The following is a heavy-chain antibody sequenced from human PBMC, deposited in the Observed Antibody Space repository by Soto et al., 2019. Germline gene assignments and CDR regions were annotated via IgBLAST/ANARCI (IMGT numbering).Heavy chain of an antibody. D-gene: IGHD2-2*01. J-gene: IGHJ3*02. CDR2: ISSSGSTI. Sequence: GGSLRLSCAASGFTFSDYYMSWIRQAPGKGLEWVSYISSSGSTIYYADSVKGRFTISRDNAKNSLYLQMDSLRAEDTAVYYCARVCSSTSCHDAFDIWGQGTMVTVSS. CDR3: ARVCSSTSCHDAFDI. V-gene: IGHV3-11*01. CDR1: GFTFSDYY.